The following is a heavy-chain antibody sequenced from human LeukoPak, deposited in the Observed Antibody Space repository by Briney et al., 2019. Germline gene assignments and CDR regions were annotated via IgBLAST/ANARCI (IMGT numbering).Heavy chain of an antibody. CDR1: GFTFSRHS. Sequence: GGSLRLSCAASGFTFSRHSMNWVRQAPGKGLEWVSYIAGNSRTIHYADSVKGRFTVSRDNAESSLYLQMNSLRDEDTAVYSCVRDRLGGAFDVWGHGTMVTVSS. J-gene: IGHJ3*01. CDR2: IAGNSRTI. V-gene: IGHV3-48*02. CDR3: VRDRLGGAFDV. D-gene: IGHD3-16*01.